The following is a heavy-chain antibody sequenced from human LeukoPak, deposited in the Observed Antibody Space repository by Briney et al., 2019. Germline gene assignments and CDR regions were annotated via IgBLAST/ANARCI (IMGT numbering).Heavy chain of an antibody. J-gene: IGHJ4*02. CDR2: IKSKTDGGTT. CDR3: TTQQWLLYHFDY. Sequence: GGSLRLSCVASGFTFSNAWLSWVRQAPGKGLEWVGRIKSKTDGGTTDYAAPVKGRFTISRDDSQNALYLQMNSLKTEDTALYYCTTQQWLLYHFDYWGQGTLVTVSS. CDR1: GFTFSNAW. V-gene: IGHV3-15*01. D-gene: IGHD6-19*01.